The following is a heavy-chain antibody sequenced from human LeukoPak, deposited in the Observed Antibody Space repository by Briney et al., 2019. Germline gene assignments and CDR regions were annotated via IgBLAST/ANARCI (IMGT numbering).Heavy chain of an antibody. V-gene: IGHV3-21*01. CDR1: GFTFSSYN. Sequence: SGGSLRLSCAASGFTFSSYNMNWVRQAPGKGLEWVSSISDSSNYIYYADSVKGRFTISRDNAKNSLYLEMNSLRAEDTAVYYCARGPSSSWPTLDYWGQGTLVAVSS. J-gene: IGHJ4*02. CDR3: ARGPSSSWPTLDY. D-gene: IGHD6-13*01. CDR2: ISDSSNYI.